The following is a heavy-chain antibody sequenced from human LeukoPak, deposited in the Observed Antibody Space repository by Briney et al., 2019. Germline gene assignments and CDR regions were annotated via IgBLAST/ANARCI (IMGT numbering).Heavy chain of an antibody. CDR3: AKDGYSSGWYDRPDVQRDNSFDY. V-gene: IGHV3-23*01. D-gene: IGHD6-13*01. CDR2: ITTSDGNT. Sequence: GGSLRLSCAASGFTFSSYTMSWVRQAPGKGLEWVSTITTSDGNTYYADSVKGRFTVSRDNSKNTLFLQMNSLRAEDTAVYYCAKDGYSSGWYDRPDVQRDNSFDYWGQGTLVTVSS. CDR1: GFTFSSYT. J-gene: IGHJ4*02.